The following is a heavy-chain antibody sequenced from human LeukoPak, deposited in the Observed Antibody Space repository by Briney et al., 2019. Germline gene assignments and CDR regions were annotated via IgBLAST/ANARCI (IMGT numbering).Heavy chain of an antibody. CDR2: ISSSSSYI. CDR1: GFTFSSYS. Sequence: GGSLRLSCAASGFTFSSYSMNWVRQAPGKGLEWVSSISSSSSYIYYADSVKGRFTTSRDNAKNSLYLQMNSLRAEDTAVYYCARGRYYYDSSGYPDAFDIWGQGTMVTVSS. J-gene: IGHJ3*02. D-gene: IGHD3-22*01. V-gene: IGHV3-21*01. CDR3: ARGRYYYDSSGYPDAFDI.